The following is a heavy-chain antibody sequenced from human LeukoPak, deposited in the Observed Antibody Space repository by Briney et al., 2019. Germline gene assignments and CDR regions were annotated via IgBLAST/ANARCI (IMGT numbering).Heavy chain of an antibody. CDR2: IRYDGSNK. CDR3: AKNALRAITFGGVIDHYFDY. V-gene: IGHV3-30*02. J-gene: IGHJ4*02. D-gene: IGHD3-16*02. Sequence: GGSLRLSCAASGFTFSSYGMHWVRQAPGKGLEWVAFIRYDGSNKYYADSVKGRFTISRDNSKNTLYLQMNSLRAEGTAVYYCAKNALRAITFGGVIDHYFDYWGQGTLVTVSS. CDR1: GFTFSSYG.